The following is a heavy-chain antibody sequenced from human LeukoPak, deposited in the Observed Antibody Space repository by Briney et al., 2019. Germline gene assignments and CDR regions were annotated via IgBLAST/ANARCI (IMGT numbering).Heavy chain of an antibody. V-gene: IGHV4-39*01. CDR3: ARRPTGYCSAGSCYRFDY. Sequence: PSETLSLTCTVSGGSISSTSYYWGWIRQPPGKGLEWIGRIHYSGSTFCNPSLKSRVTISVDTSKNQFFLKLTSVTAADTAVYYCARRPTGYCSAGSCYRFDYWGQGTLVTVSS. CDR1: GGSISSTSYY. J-gene: IGHJ4*02. CDR2: IHYSGST. D-gene: IGHD2-15*01.